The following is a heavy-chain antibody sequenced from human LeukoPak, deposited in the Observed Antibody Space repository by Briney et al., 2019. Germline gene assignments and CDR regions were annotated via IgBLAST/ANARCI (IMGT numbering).Heavy chain of an antibody. J-gene: IGHJ6*03. V-gene: IGHV4-34*01. D-gene: IGHD5-18*01. CDR1: GGSFSGYY. CDR3: GRGSGGYSYRRQGYYYYMDV. CDR2: INHSGST. Sequence: SETLSLTCAVYGGSFSGYYWSWIRQPPGKGLEWIGEINHSGSTNYNLSLKSRVTISVDTSKNQFSLKLISVTAADTAVYYCGRGSGGYSYRRQGYYYYMDVWGKGTTVTVSS.